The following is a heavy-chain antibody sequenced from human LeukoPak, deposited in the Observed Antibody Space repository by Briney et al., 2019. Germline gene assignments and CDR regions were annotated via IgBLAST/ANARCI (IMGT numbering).Heavy chain of an antibody. D-gene: IGHD3-22*01. Sequence: GGSLRLSCAASGFTFSSYAMSWVRQAPGKGLEWVSAISGSGGSTYYADSVKGRFTISRDNSKNTLYLQMNSLRAEDTAVYYCAKVGVYYYDSSGYGDEGYWGQGTLVTVSS. V-gene: IGHV3-23*01. CDR2: ISGSGGST. CDR1: GFTFSSYA. CDR3: AKVGVYYYDSSGYGDEGY. J-gene: IGHJ4*02.